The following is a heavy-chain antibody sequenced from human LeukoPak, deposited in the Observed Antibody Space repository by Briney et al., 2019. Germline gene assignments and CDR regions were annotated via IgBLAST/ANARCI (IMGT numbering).Heavy chain of an antibody. CDR1: GFTFSSYG. D-gene: IGHD3-10*01. V-gene: IGHV3-30*18. CDR3: AKDQYYYGSGSYSHYFDY. Sequence: PGRSLRLSCAASGFTFSSYGMRWVRQAPGKGLEWVAVISYDGSNKYYADSVKGRFTISRDNSKNTLYLQMNSLRADDTAVYYCAKDQYYYGSGSYSHYFDYWGQGTLVTVSS. CDR2: ISYDGSNK. J-gene: IGHJ4*02.